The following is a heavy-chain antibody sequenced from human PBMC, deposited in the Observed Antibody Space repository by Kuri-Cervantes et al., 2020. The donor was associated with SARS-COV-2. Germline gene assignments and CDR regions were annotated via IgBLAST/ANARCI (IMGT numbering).Heavy chain of an antibody. Sequence: GGSLRLSCAASGFIFNDYCMGWIRQAPGKGLEWVSYISSSGNNMYYADSVKGRFTISRDNAKNSLYLQMNSLRAEDTAVYYCARERPLGIAAAGVDYWGQGTLVTVSS. D-gene: IGHD6-13*01. J-gene: IGHJ4*02. CDR1: GFIFNDYC. V-gene: IGHV3-11*04. CDR3: ARERPLGIAAAGVDY. CDR2: ISSSGNNM.